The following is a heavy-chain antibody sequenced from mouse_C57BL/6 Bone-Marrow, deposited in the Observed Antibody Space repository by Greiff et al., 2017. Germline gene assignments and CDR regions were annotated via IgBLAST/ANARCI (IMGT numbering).Heavy chain of an antibody. CDR2: IYPGSGST. Sequence: QVQLQQPGAELVKPGASVKMSCKASGYTFTSYWITWVKQRPGQGLEWIGDIYPGSGSTNYNEKFKSKATLTVDTSSSTAYMQLSSLTSEDSAVYYCARGYYGSPYYYAMDYWGQGTSVTVSS. V-gene: IGHV1-55*01. J-gene: IGHJ4*01. CDR1: GYTFTSYW. CDR3: ARGYYGSPYYYAMDY. D-gene: IGHD1-1*01.